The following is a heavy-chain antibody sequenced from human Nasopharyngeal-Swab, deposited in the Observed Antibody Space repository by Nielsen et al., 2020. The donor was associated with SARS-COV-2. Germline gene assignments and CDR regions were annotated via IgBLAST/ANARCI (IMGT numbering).Heavy chain of an antibody. CDR3: AAAPSGDYGGY. CDR1: GFIFRNYG. CDR2: IWYDGSNK. V-gene: IGHV3-33*01. D-gene: IGHD4-23*01. Sequence: GESLKISCAASGFIFRNYGLHWVRQAPGKGLEWVAVIWYDGSNKYYAGSVKGRFTISRDNSKNTLYLQMNSLRADDTAVYYCAAAPSGDYGGYWGQGTLVTVSS. J-gene: IGHJ4*02.